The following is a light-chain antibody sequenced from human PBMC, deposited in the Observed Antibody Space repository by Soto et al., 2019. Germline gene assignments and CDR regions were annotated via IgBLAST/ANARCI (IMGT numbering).Light chain of an antibody. V-gene: IGKV2-30*01. CDR2: KVS. CDR3: RQGTHWPPYT. Sequence: DVVMTQSPLSLPVTLGQPASISCRSSQSLAYSDGNTYLNWFQQRPGQTPRRLIYKVSTRESRGPARLSGSGSGPDFTLIISRVEAEDVGVYYCRQGTHWPPYTFGQGPKLEIK. J-gene: IGKJ2*01. CDR1: QSLAYSDGNTY.